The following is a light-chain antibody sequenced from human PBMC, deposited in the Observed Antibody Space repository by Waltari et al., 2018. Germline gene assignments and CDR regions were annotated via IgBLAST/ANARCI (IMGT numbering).Light chain of an antibody. J-gene: IGKJ1*01. CDR3: QQYNNWPGT. V-gene: IGKV3-15*01. CDR2: GAS. Sequence: EIVMTPSPAPLSVSPGESATLSCRASQSVSSNLAWYQQIPGQAPSLLIYGASTRATGIPARFTGSGSGTEFTLTISSMQSEDIAVYYCQQYNNWPGTFGQGTKVEIK. CDR1: QSVSSN.